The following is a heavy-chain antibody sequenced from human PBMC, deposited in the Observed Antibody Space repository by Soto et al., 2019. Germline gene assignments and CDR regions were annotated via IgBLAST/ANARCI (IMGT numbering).Heavy chain of an antibody. CDR2: INAGNGNT. V-gene: IGHV1-3*01. D-gene: IGHD4-17*01. J-gene: IGHJ6*02. CDR1: GYTFTSYA. Sequence: ASVKVSCQASGYTFTSYAMHWVRQAPGQRLEWMGWINAGNGNTKYSQKFQGRVTITRDTSASTAYMELSSLRSEDTAVYYCATQPTTVTTMDEWYYYGMDVWGQGTTVTVSS. CDR3: ATQPTTVTTMDEWYYYGMDV.